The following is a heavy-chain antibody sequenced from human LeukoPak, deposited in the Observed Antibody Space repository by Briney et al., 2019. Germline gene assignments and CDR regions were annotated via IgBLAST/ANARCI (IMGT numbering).Heavy chain of an antibody. J-gene: IGHJ4*02. V-gene: IGHV1-18*01. D-gene: IGHD2-21*02. CDR1: GYSFSTYG. CDR3: ARAGALVTIVLDL. CDR2: ISAESGNT. Sequence: ASVKVSCKASGYSFSTYGISWVRQAPGQGLEWMGWISAESGNTNYAQKVQGRVTMTTDTSTSTAYMELRSLRSDDTAVYYCARAGALVTIVLDLWGRGTLVTVSS.